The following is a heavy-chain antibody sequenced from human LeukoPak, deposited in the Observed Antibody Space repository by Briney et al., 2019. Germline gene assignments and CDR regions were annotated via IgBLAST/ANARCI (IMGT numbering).Heavy chain of an antibody. V-gene: IGHV4-34*01. J-gene: IGHJ4*02. Sequence: SETLSLTCAVYGGSFSGHYWSWIRQPPGKGLEWIGEINHSGSTNYNPSLKSRVTISVDTSKNQFSLKLSSVTAADTAVYYCARSGNIAAAGTSGNFDYWGQGTLVTVSS. CDR3: ARSGNIAAAGTSGNFDY. D-gene: IGHD6-13*01. CDR2: INHSGST. CDR1: GGSFSGHY.